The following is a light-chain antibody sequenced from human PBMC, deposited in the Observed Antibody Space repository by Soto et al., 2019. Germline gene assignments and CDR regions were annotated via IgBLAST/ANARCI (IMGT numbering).Light chain of an antibody. CDR3: QQANSFPPT. CDR1: QGIGRW. J-gene: IGKJ4*01. V-gene: IGKV1D-12*01. Sequence: DIQMTQSPSSVSASVGDRVTITCRARQGIGRWLAWYQQKPGKAPMLLIFAASSLQSGVPSRFSGSGSGTDFTLTISSLQPEDFATYHCQQANSFPPTFGGGTKVEIQ. CDR2: AAS.